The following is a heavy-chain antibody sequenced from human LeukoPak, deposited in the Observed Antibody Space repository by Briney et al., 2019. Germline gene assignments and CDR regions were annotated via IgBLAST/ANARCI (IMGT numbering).Heavy chain of an antibody. CDR2: ISAYNGNT. Sequence: ASVKVSRKASGYTFTSYGINRVRQAPGQGLEWMGWISAYNGNTDYAQKLQGRVTMTTDTSTSTAYMELRSLRSDDTAVYYCARVWGSRYKYYFDYWGQGTLVTVSS. D-gene: IGHD3-16*01. J-gene: IGHJ4*02. CDR3: ARVWGSRYKYYFDY. V-gene: IGHV1-18*01. CDR1: GYTFTSYG.